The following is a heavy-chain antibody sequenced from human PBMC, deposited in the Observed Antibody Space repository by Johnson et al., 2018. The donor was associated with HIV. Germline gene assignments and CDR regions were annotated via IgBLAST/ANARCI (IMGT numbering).Heavy chain of an antibody. D-gene: IGHD5-24*01. CDR3: MSRRGSPGARDAFDI. CDR2: IGTAGDT. CDR1: GFTFSSYD. V-gene: IGHV3-13*01. Sequence: VQLVESGGGLVQPGGSLRLSCAASGFTFSSYDMHWVRQATGKGLEWVSAIGTAGDTYYPGSVKGRFTISRDNSKNTLYLQMNSMRAEDTAVYYCMSRRGSPGARDAFDIWGQGTMVTVSS. J-gene: IGHJ3*02.